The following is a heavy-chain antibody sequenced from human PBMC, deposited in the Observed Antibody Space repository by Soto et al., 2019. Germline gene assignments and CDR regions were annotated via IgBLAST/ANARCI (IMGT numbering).Heavy chain of an antibody. CDR1: GCSFTGYW. CDR3: AKSLHNWNDGFLDY. Sequence: PAESLKISCKGSGCSFTGYWIGWVRQLPGKGLEWMGIIYPGGSDTRYSPSFQGQVTISRDNSKNTLYLQMNSLRAEDTVVYYCAKSLHNWNDGFLDYRGQGTLVTVSS. V-gene: IGHV5-51*01. J-gene: IGHJ4*02. D-gene: IGHD1-1*01. CDR2: IYPGGSDT.